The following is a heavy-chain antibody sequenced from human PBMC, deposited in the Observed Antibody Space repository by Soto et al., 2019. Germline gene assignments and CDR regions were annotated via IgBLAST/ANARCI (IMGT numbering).Heavy chain of an antibody. D-gene: IGHD1-26*01. CDR3: AKRGILGAQGMAYFDL. CDR2: ITPDGTEQ. Sequence: QVQLMESAGGVVQPGRSLRLSCAASGFTFNTYAMHWVRQAPGKGLEWVAVITPDGTEQYYADSVKGRFTISRDNSKNTLYLQMNSLGLEDMSIYHCAKRGILGAQGMAYFDLWGRGTLVTVSS. V-gene: IGHV3-30*18. J-gene: IGHJ2*01. CDR1: GFTFNTYA.